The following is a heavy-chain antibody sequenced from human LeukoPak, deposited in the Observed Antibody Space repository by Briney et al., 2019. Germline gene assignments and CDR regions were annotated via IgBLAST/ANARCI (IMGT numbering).Heavy chain of an antibody. D-gene: IGHD3-10*01. Sequence: ASVKVSCKASGYTFTSYYMHWVRQAPGQGLEWMGIINPSGGSTSHAQKFQGRVTMTRDTSTSTVYMELSSLRSEDTAVYYCARDQIGDSWFGESLDAFDIWGQGTMVTVSS. J-gene: IGHJ3*02. V-gene: IGHV1-46*01. CDR3: ARDQIGDSWFGESLDAFDI. CDR1: GYTFTSYY. CDR2: INPSGGST.